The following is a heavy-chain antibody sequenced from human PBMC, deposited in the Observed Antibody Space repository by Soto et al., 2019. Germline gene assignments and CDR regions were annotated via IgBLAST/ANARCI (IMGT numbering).Heavy chain of an antibody. D-gene: IGHD2-2*01. Sequence: PSETLSLTCAVYGGSFSGYYWSWIRQPPGKGLEWIGEINHSGSTNYNPSLKSRVTISVDTSKNQFSLKLSSVTAADTAVYYCARRYYCSSTSCQKYYYYYGMDVWGQGTTVTVSS. CDR1: GGSFSGYY. CDR3: ARRYYCSSTSCQKYYYYYGMDV. J-gene: IGHJ6*02. V-gene: IGHV4-34*01. CDR2: INHSGST.